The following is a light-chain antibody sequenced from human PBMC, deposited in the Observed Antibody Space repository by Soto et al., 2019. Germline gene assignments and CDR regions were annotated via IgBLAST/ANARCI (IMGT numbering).Light chain of an antibody. CDR3: QQYSRSPRT. Sequence: EIVLTQYPGTLSLSPGERATLSCRASQSVTSNYLAWYQQKPGQAPRLLIYGASNRDTGIPYRFSGSGSETDFTLHISRLEPDDIAVYYCQQYSRSPRTFGHGTKVEI. CDR2: GAS. CDR1: QSVTSNY. V-gene: IGKV3-20*01. J-gene: IGKJ1*01.